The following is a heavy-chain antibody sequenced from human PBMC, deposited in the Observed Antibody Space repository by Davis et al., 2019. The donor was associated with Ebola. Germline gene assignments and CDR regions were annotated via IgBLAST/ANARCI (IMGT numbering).Heavy chain of an antibody. J-gene: IGHJ6*02. CDR1: GGTFSSYA. V-gene: IGHV1-69*04. Sequence: AASVKVSCKASGGTFSSYAISWVRQAPGQGLEWMGRIIPILGTANYAQKFQGRATITADKSTSTAYMELSSLRSEDTAVYYCARDYLDGMDVWGQGTTVTVSS. CDR2: IIPILGTA. D-gene: IGHD3-16*02. CDR3: ARDYLDGMDV.